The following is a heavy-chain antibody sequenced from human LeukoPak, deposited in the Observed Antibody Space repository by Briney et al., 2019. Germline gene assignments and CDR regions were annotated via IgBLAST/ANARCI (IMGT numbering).Heavy chain of an antibody. Sequence: SETLSLTCTVSGGSISSYYWSWIRQPPDKGLEWIGFISYSGTTNYNPSLKSRVTISVDTSKNQFSLKLSSVTAADTAVYYCARDGGYSSSWSNWFDPWGQGTLVTVSS. D-gene: IGHD6-13*01. CDR2: ISYSGTT. V-gene: IGHV4-59*12. CDR1: GGSISSYY. CDR3: ARDGGYSSSWSNWFDP. J-gene: IGHJ5*02.